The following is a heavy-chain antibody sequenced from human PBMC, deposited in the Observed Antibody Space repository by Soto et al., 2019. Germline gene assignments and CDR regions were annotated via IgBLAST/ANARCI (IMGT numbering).Heavy chain of an antibody. CDR3: GRYFGAQVYFHY. Sequence: QVQLQESGPGLVKPSQTLSLTCTVSGGSINNGDYYWSWIRQPPEKGLEWIGYIYYSGSTYYNPSLKSRVTISIAPSMNQSSRNLNFVTAADKAVYYCGRYFGAQVYFHYWGQGSLVTVSS. D-gene: IGHD4-17*01. CDR2: IYYSGST. J-gene: IGHJ4*02. CDR1: GGSINNGDYY. V-gene: IGHV4-30-4*01.